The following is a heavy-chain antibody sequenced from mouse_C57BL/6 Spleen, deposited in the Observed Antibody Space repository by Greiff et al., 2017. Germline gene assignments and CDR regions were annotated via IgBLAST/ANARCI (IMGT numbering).Heavy chain of an antibody. D-gene: IGHD1-1*01. CDR1: GFSLTSYG. CDR2: IWGDGST. J-gene: IGHJ4*01. Sequence: VKLVESGPGLVAPSQSLSITCTVSGFSLTSYGVSWVRQPPGKGLEWLGVIWGDGSTNYHSALISRLSISKDNSKSQVFLKLNSLQTDDTATYYCATTTVVANYYAMDYWGQGTSVTVSS. V-gene: IGHV2-3*01. CDR3: ATTTVVANYYAMDY.